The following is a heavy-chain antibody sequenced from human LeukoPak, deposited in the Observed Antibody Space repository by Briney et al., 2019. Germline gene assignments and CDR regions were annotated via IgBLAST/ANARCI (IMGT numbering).Heavy chain of an antibody. D-gene: IGHD3-22*01. Sequence: GGSLRLSCAASGFTFSDYGMHWVRQAPGKGLEWVAVIWYDGSNKYCSDSVKGRFTISRDNSKNTLYLQMNSLRAEDTAVYYCTSDSSAYYFGYWGQGTLVTVSS. CDR3: TSDSSAYYFGY. CDR2: IWYDGSNK. J-gene: IGHJ4*02. CDR1: GFTFSDYG. V-gene: IGHV3-33*01.